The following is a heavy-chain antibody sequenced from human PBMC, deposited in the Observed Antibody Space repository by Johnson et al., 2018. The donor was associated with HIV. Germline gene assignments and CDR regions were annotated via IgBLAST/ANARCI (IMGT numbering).Heavy chain of an antibody. D-gene: IGHD3-10*01. CDR3: ARVAVRSFDI. J-gene: IGHJ3*02. CDR2: IDAGGST. V-gene: IGHV3-66*01. Sequence: VQLVESGGGLVKPGGSLRLSCAASGFTFSNAWMTWVRQAPGKGLDWVSLIDAGGSTHYAESVKGRFTISRDISKNTLHLQMNGLRAEDTAVYYCARVAVRSFDIWGQGTMVTVSS. CDR1: GFTFSNAW.